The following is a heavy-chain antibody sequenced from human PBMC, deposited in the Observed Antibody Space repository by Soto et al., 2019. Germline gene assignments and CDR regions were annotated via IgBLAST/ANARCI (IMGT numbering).Heavy chain of an antibody. J-gene: IGHJ3*02. CDR2: IYYSGST. CDR1: GGSISSYY. CDR3: ARLRFLEWSHAFDI. Sequence: SETLSLTCTVSGGSISSYYWSWIRQPPGKGLEWIGYIYYSGSTNYNPSLKSRVTISVDASKNQFSLKLSSVTAADTAVYYCARLRFLEWSHAFDIWGQGTMVTVSS. D-gene: IGHD3-3*01. V-gene: IGHV4-59*01.